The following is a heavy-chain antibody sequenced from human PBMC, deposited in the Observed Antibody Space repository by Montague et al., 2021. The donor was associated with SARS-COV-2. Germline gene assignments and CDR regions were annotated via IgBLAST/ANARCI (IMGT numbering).Heavy chain of an antibody. D-gene: IGHD3-22*01. Sequence: SETLSLTCTVTGDSVISDKYYWSWIRQPPGKGLEWIGFIYDGGSTSYNPSLHSRVTITIDTSKNQFSLNLMSVTPADTAVYYCVKGSGYPWGQGTLVTVSS. J-gene: IGHJ5*02. CDR3: VKGSGYP. V-gene: IGHV4-61*01. CDR2: IYDGGST. CDR1: GDSVISDKYY.